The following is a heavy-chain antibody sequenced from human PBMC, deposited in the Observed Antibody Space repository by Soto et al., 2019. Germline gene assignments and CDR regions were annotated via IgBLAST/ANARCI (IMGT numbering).Heavy chain of an antibody. CDR1: GFIFSDFG. D-gene: IGHD6-13*01. CDR2: MWYDGNKE. V-gene: IGHV3-33*01. CDR3: ARDAGLYSSSWYNAFDV. Sequence: PGGSLRLSCEASGFIFSDFGMHWVRQTPGKGLEWVAIMWYDGNKEYYADSVKGRFTISRDNSKNTLYLQMYSLRAEDTAVYYCARDAGLYSSSWYNAFDVWGRGTMVTVS. J-gene: IGHJ3*01.